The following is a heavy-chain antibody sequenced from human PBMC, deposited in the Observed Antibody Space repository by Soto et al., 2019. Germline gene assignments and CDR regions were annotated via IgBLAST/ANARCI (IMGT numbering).Heavy chain of an antibody. D-gene: IGHD1-26*01. CDR2: IIPLFGTT. CDR3: ASATLQGRSMYFWFDP. V-gene: IGHV1-69*01. CDR1: GGTFSRHA. J-gene: IGHJ5*02. Sequence: QVQLVQSGSEVKMPGSSVKVSCKTSGGTFSRHAINWVRQAPGQGLEWMGGIIPLFGTTNYAQKFKGRVSMSSEESTKTSYMALLTPTFAEAAVYQCASATLQGRSMYFWFDPRGQGTLVTFAS.